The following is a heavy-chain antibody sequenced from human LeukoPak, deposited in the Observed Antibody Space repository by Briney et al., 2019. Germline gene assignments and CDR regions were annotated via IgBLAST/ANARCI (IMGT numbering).Heavy chain of an antibody. CDR1: GFTFSSYA. Sequence: GGSLRLSCAASGFTFSSYAMSWVRQAPGKGLEWVSGISGSGGNTNYADSVKGRFTISRDNSKNALFLQMNSLRAEDTAVYYCAKVPNFWWTTPSFDYWGQGTLVTVSS. D-gene: IGHD2-8*02. CDR3: AKVPNFWWTTPSFDY. J-gene: IGHJ4*02. V-gene: IGHV3-23*01. CDR2: ISGSGGNT.